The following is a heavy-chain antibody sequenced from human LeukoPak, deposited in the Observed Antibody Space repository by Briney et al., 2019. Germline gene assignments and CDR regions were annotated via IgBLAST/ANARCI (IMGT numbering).Heavy chain of an antibody. J-gene: IGHJ4*02. CDR1: GYTFTSYG. D-gene: IGHD6-13*01. CDR3: ARCAARGQQLGVPPDY. CDR2: ISAYNGNT. Sequence: GASVKVSCKASGYTFTSYGISWVRQAPGQGLERMGWISAYNGNTNYAQKLQGRVTMTTDTSTSTAYMELRSLRSDATAVYYCARCAARGQQLGVPPDYWGQGTLVTVSS. V-gene: IGHV1-18*01.